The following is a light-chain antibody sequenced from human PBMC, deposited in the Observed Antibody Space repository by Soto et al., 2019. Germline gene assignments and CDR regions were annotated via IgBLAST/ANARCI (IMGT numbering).Light chain of an antibody. CDR3: QQAYSFPFT. J-gene: IGKJ4*01. CDR2: VAS. Sequence: DIQMTQSPSSVSASVGDRVTITCRASQDISRWLAWFQHQPGKAPKLLIYVASTLQSGVPSRFSGSGSGTDFTLTISSLQPEDFATYYCQQAYSFPFTFGGGTKVEIK. CDR1: QDISRW. V-gene: IGKV1D-12*01.